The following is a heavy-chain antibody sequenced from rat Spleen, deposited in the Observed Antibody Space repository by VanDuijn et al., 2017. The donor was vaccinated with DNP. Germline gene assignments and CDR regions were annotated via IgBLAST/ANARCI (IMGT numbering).Heavy chain of an antibody. V-gene: IGHV5-19*01. Sequence: EVHLVESGGGSVQPGRSLKLSCAASGITFSNSGMHWIRQAPTKGLEWVTSISPSGGGTYYRDSVKGRFTISRDNAKSTLYLQMDSLRSEDTATYYCAKDINYGSYWYFDFWGPGTMVTVSS. CDR3: AKDINYGSYWYFDF. CDR2: ISPSGGGT. CDR1: GITFSNSG. J-gene: IGHJ1*01. D-gene: IGHD1-3*01.